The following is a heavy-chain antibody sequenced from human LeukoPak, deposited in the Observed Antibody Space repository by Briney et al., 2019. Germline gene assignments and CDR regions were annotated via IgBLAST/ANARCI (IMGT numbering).Heavy chain of an antibody. CDR3: ARDVRRVVGA. CDR2: TYYRSKWYN. CDR1: GDTVSGNSAA. D-gene: IGHD2-15*01. J-gene: IGHJ5*02. V-gene: IGHV6-1*01. Sequence: SQTLSLTCAISGDTVSGNSAAWNWIRQSPSRGLEWLGRTYYRSKWYNDYAVSVESRITINPDISKNQFSLQLNSVTPEDTAVYYCARDVRRVVGAWGQGTLVTVSS.